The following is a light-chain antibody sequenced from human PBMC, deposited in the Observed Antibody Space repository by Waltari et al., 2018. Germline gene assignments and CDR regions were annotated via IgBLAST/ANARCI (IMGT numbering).Light chain of an antibody. V-gene: IGLV2-14*01. Sequence: QSALTQPAPVSGSPGQSITISCTGTSGAVAFSHYVSWYQQFPGKVPIVLISEVNIRPSGVSNRFSASKSGNTASLTISGLQSEDEADYYCASHTSRGTWVFGGGTKVTVL. CDR3: ASHTSRGTWV. J-gene: IGLJ3*02. CDR1: SGAVAFSHY. CDR2: EVN.